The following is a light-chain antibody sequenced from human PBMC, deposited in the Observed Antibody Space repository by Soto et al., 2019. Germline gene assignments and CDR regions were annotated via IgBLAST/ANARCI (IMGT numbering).Light chain of an antibody. J-gene: IGKJ3*01. CDR2: DAS. Sequence: DIQMTHSPSSLSASVGDRVTITCQASQDISNHLNWYQQKPGKAPKLLIYDASNLETGVPSRFSGSGSWTDFTFTISSLKPEDIATYYCQQYDNLLFTFGPGTKVDIK. V-gene: IGKV1-33*01. CDR3: QQYDNLLFT. CDR1: QDISNH.